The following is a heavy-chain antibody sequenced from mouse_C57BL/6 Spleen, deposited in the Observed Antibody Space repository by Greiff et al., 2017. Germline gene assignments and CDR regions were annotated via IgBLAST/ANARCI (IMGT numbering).Heavy chain of an antibody. CDR1: GYTFTSYW. V-gene: IGHV1-64*01. CDR3: ARSEIGAMDY. Sequence: QVQLQQPGAELVKPGASVKLSCKASGYTFTSYWMHWVKQRPGQGLEWIGMIHPNSGSTNYNEKFKSKATMTVDKSSSTAYMQRSSLTSEDSAVYYCARSEIGAMDYWGQGTSVTVSS. CDR2: IHPNSGST. J-gene: IGHJ4*01.